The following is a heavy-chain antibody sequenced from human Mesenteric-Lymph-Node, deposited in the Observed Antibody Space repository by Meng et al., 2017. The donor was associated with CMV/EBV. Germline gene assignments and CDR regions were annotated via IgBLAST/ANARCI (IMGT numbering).Heavy chain of an antibody. CDR1: GGSFYNYY. V-gene: IGHV4-34*01. CDR3: TRKPGIYCSSTNCDTRFDP. Sequence: SETLSLTCAVYGGSFYNYYWSWIRQPPGKGLEWIGEINDSGSTNYNPSLKSRVGISLDTSNNQFSLKLNSVTAADTAVYYCTRKPGIYCSSTNCDTRFDPWGQGTLVTVSS. D-gene: IGHD2-2*01. J-gene: IGHJ5*02. CDR2: INDSGST.